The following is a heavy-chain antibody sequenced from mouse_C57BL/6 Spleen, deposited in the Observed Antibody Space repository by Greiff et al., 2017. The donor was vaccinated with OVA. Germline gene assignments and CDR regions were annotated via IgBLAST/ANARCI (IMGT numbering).Heavy chain of an antibody. CDR2: INPSSGYT. Sequence: QVQLKESGAELAKPGASVKLSCKASGYTFTSYWMHWVKQRPGQGLEWIGYINPSSGYTKYNQKFKDKATLTADKSSSTAYMQLSSLTYEDSAVYYCARSYYDYDVLAWFAYWGQGTLVTVSA. CDR1: GYTFTSYW. CDR3: ARSYYDYDVLAWFAY. V-gene: IGHV1-7*01. J-gene: IGHJ3*01. D-gene: IGHD2-4*01.